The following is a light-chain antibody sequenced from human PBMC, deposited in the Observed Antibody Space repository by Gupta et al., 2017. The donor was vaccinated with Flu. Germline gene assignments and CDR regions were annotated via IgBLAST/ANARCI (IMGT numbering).Light chain of an antibody. CDR1: QTVSSSY. CDR2: GAS. Sequence: PGTLSLSPGEGATLSCRASQTVSSSYLDWYQQKPGQAPRLLIYGASNRATGIPDRFGGSGYGTDFTLTSSRREPEDFAVYYCHQYVDSPGFGQGTKVEIK. J-gene: IGKJ1*01. CDR3: HQYVDSPG. V-gene: IGKV3-20*01.